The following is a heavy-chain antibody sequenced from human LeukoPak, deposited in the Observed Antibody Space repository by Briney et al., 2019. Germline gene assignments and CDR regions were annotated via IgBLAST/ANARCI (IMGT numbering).Heavy chain of an antibody. CDR3: ARSAVWFGETSNYYYYGMDV. V-gene: IGHV1-2*02. J-gene: IGHJ6*02. D-gene: IGHD3-10*01. Sequence: ASVKVSCKASGYTFTGYYMHWVRQAPGQGLEWMGWINPNSGGTNYAQKFQGRVTMTRDTSISTAYMELSRLRSDDTAVYYCARSAVWFGETSNYYYYGMDVWGQGTTVTVSS. CDR2: INPNSGGT. CDR1: GYTFTGYY.